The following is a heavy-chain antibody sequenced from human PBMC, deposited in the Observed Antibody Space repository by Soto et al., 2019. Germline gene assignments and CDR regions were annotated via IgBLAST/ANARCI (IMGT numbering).Heavy chain of an antibody. J-gene: IGHJ4*02. Sequence: SETLSLTCTVSGGSISSYYWSWIRQPPGKGLEWIGEINHSGSTNYNPSLKSRVTISVDTSKNQFSLKLSSVTAADTAVYYCARGSKGGLGRPLDYWGQGTLVTVSS. D-gene: IGHD2-15*01. CDR3: ARGSKGGLGRPLDY. V-gene: IGHV4-34*01. CDR1: GGSISSYY. CDR2: INHSGST.